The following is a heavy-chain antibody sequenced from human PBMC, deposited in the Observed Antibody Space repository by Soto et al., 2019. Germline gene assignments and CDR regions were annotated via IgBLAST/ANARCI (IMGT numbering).Heavy chain of an antibody. CDR1: GFTFSSYS. D-gene: IGHD3-3*01. V-gene: IGHV3-21*01. Sequence: PGGSLRLSCAASGFTFSSYSMNWVRQAPGKGLEWVSSISSSSSYIYYADSVKGRFTISRDNAKNSLYLQMNSLRAEDTAVYYCARDERYDFWSGNPYNWFDPWGQGTLVTVSS. CDR3: ARDERYDFWSGNPYNWFDP. J-gene: IGHJ5*02. CDR2: ISSSSSYI.